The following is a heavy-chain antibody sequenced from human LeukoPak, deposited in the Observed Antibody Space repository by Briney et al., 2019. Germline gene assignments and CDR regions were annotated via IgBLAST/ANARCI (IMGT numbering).Heavy chain of an antibody. CDR3: ARDSAGTTGAGATLDY. Sequence: PGGSLRLSCAASGFTVSSNYMSWVRQAPGKGLEWVSVIYSGGSTYYADSVKGRFTIPRDNSKNTLYLQMNSLRAEDTAVYYCARDSAGTTGAGATLDYWGQGTLVTVSS. CDR2: IYSGGST. J-gene: IGHJ4*02. V-gene: IGHV3-66*01. CDR1: GFTVSSNY. D-gene: IGHD1-26*01.